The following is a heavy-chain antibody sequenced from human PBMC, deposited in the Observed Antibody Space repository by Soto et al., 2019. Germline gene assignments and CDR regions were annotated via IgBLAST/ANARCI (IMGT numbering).Heavy chain of an antibody. Sequence: QAQLEQSGGEVKKPGSSVKVSCKASRVAFSKFIVTWVRQAPGLGLEWVGGIIPIFGTANYAQKFQGRVTITADEPTSTSYMEVNNLRSEDTAVYYCAKVRYSSPMGYYYGMDVWGQGTTVTVSS. CDR2: IIPIFGTA. D-gene: IGHD6-19*01. CDR1: RVAFSKFI. V-gene: IGHV1-69*01. J-gene: IGHJ6*02. CDR3: AKVRYSSPMGYYYGMDV.